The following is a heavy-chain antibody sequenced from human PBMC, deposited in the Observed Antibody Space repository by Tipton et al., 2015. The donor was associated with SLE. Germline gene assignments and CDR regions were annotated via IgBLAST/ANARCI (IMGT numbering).Heavy chain of an antibody. CDR2: ISYSGTT. V-gene: IGHV4-39*07. J-gene: IGHJ4*02. D-gene: IGHD1-1*01. CDR3: ALDGGTGSAFDY. Sequence: TLSLTCSVSGGAISTSSHYWGWIRQPPGKGLEWIGSISYSGTTFYNPSLKSRATISADTSKNQFSLKLRSVTAADTAVYYCALDGGTGSAFDYWGQGTLVTVSS. CDR1: GGAISTSSHY.